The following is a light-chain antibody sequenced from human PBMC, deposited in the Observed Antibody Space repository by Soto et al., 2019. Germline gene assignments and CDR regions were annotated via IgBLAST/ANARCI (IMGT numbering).Light chain of an antibody. V-gene: IGKV3-20*01. CDR1: QSVSSSY. Sequence: IVLTQSPGTLSLSPGERATLSCRASQSVSSSYLAWYQQKPGQAPRLLIYGASSRATGIPDRFSGSGSGTDFTLTISRLEPEDFAVYYCQQYGSSPLFGPGTKVDI. J-gene: IGKJ3*01. CDR3: QQYGSSPL. CDR2: GAS.